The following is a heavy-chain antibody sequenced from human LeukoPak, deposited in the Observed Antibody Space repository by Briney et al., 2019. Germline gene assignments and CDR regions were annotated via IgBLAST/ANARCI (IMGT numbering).Heavy chain of an antibody. CDR2: ITSSSDYT. D-gene: IGHD5-24*01. V-gene: IGHV3-11*03. CDR1: GFTFSDSY. J-gene: IGHJ4*02. Sequence: GGSLRLSCAASGFTFSDSYMSWIRQAPGKGLEWVSYITSSSDYTNYVDSVKGRFTISRDNAKNSLYLQMNSLKTEDTAVYYCTSRDGYSSIWGQGTLVTVSS. CDR3: TSRDGYSSI.